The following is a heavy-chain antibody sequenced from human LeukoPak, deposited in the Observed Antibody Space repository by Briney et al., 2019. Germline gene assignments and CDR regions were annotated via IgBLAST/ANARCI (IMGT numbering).Heavy chain of an antibody. D-gene: IGHD2-2*01. CDR1: GGSISSGSYY. CDR2: IYTSGST. CDR3: ARVPRVPAAHHLTRYYYYYYMDV. J-gene: IGHJ6*03. V-gene: IGHV4-61*02. Sequence: SETLSLTCTVSGGSISSGSYYWSWIRQPAGKGLEWIGRIYTSGSTNYNPSLKSRVTISVDTSKNQFSLKLSSVTAADTAVYYRARVPRVPAAHHLTRYYYYYYMDVWGKGTTVTVSS.